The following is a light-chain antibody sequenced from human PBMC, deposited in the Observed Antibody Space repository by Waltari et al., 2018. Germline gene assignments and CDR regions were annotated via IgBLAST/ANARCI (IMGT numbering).Light chain of an antibody. V-gene: IGKV4-1*01. CDR3: QQSYSTPRYT. Sequence: DIVLTQSPDSLAVSLGERATINCKSSQSILYNSNNKNYLAWYQQKPGQPPKLLIYWASTRDFGVPDRFSGSGSGTDFALTISSLQPEDFATYYCQQSYSTPRYTFGQGTKLEIK. CDR2: WAS. J-gene: IGKJ2*01. CDR1: QSILYNSNNKNY.